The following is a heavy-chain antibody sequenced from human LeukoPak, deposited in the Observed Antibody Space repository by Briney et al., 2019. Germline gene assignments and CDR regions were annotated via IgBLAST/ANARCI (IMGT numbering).Heavy chain of an antibody. J-gene: IGHJ4*02. Sequence: PGPSLRLSCSASGFTFINYAMGSVRPPPGKGLEWVSAVSGRETSTNYTDSVKGRFTISRDNSKNTLYLQMNSLSAEDTAIYYCAKWGDYDVLTGYYDSDYWGQGTLVTVSS. CDR3: AKWGDYDVLTGYYDSDY. V-gene: IGHV3-23*01. CDR2: VSGRETST. CDR1: GFTFINYA. D-gene: IGHD3-9*01.